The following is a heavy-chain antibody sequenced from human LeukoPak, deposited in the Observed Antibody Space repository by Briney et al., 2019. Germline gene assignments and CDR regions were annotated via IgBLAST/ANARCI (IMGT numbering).Heavy chain of an antibody. J-gene: IGHJ3*02. V-gene: IGHV3-7*01. CDR3: ARSPADNAFDI. Sequence: GGSLRLSCAASGFTFSSYWMSWVRQAPGKGLEWVANIKEDGSEKYYVDSVKGRFTISRDNAKNSLYLQMNSLRAEDTAVYYCARSPADNAFDIWGQGTMVTVSS. CDR2: IKEDGSEK. CDR1: GFTFSSYW.